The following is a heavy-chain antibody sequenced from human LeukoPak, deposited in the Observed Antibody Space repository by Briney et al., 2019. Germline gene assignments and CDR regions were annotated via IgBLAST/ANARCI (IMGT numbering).Heavy chain of an antibody. CDR3: ARDYLWRHNGRRAFDI. CDR1: GGTFSSYA. V-gene: IGHV1-69*04. CDR2: IIPILGIA. J-gene: IGHJ3*02. Sequence: SVKVSCKTSGGTFSSYAISWVRQAPGQGLEWMGRIIPILGIANYAQKFQGRVTITADESTSTAYMELSSLRSEDTAVYYCARDYLWRHNGRRAFDIWGQGTMVTVSS. D-gene: IGHD5-24*01.